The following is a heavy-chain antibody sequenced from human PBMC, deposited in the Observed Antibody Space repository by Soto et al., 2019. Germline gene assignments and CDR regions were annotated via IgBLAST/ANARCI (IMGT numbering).Heavy chain of an antibody. D-gene: IGHD6-13*01. CDR2: IYYSGST. Sequence: XGTLSLTCTVSGGSISSYYWSWIRQPPGKGLEWIGYIYYSGSTNYNPSLKSRVTISVDTSKNQFSLKLSSVTAADTAVYYCERYSSSWLYYFDYWGQGTLVTVSS. CDR1: GGSISSYY. V-gene: IGHV4-59*01. CDR3: ERYSSSWLYYFDY. J-gene: IGHJ4*02.